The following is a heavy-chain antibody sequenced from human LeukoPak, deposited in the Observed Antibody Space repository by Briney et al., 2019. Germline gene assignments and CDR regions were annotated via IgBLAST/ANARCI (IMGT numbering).Heavy chain of an antibody. CDR1: GYTFTGYY. D-gene: IGHD3-22*01. CDR3: ARGFRYYYDSSGSYYFDY. J-gene: IGHJ4*02. Sequence: ASVKVSCKASGYTFTGYYMHWVRQAPGQGLEWMGWINPNSGGTNYAQKFQGRVTMTRDTSISTAYMELSRLRSDDTAVYYCARGFRYYYDSSGSYYFDYWGQGTLATVSS. V-gene: IGHV1-2*02. CDR2: INPNSGGT.